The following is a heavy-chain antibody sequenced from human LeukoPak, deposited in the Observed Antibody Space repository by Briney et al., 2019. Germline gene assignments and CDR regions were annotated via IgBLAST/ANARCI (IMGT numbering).Heavy chain of an antibody. D-gene: IGHD5-18*01. CDR2: ISSSGSTI. CDR3: AREVVDTAMMYYFDY. J-gene: IGHJ4*02. Sequence: GGSLRLSCAASGSTFSDYYMSWIRQAPGKGLEWVSYISSSGSTIYYADSVKGRFTISRDNAKNSLHLQMNSLRAEDTAVYYCAREVVDTAMMYYFDYWGQGTLVSVSS. V-gene: IGHV3-11*01. CDR1: GSTFSDYY.